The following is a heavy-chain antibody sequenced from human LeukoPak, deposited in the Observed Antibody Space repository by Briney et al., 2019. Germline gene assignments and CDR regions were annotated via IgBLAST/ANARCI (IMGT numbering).Heavy chain of an antibody. V-gene: IGHV1-18*01. J-gene: IGHJ5*02. Sequence: ASVKVSCKASGYTFTSYGISWVRQAPGQGLEWMGWISAYNGNTNYAQKLQGRVTMTTDTSTSTAYMELRSLRSDDTAVYYRARERIAAAGRGWFDPWGQGTLVTVSS. CDR3: ARERIAAAGRGWFDP. CDR1: GYTFTSYG. CDR2: ISAYNGNT. D-gene: IGHD6-13*01.